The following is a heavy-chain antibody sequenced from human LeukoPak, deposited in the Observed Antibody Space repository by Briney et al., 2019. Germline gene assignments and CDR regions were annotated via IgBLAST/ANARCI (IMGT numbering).Heavy chain of an antibody. Sequence: SETLSLTYTVSGGSISSGSYYWSWIRQPAGKGLGWIGRIYTSGSTNYNPSLKSRVTISVDTSKNQFSLKLSSVTAADTAVYYCARDSDYWGQGTLVTVSS. J-gene: IGHJ4*02. CDR2: IYTSGST. V-gene: IGHV4-61*02. CDR1: GGSISSGSYY. CDR3: ARDSDY.